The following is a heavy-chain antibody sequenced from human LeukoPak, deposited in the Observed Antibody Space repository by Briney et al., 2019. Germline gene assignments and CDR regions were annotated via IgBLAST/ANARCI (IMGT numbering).Heavy chain of an antibody. CDR1: GFTFSSYA. Sequence: GGSLRLSCAASGFTFSSYAMSWVRQAPGKGLEWVANIKQDGSEKYYVDSVKGRFTISRDNAKNSLYLQMNSLRAEDTAVYYCARVGSGSYWDYFDYWGQGTLVTVSS. CDR2: IKQDGSEK. J-gene: IGHJ4*02. CDR3: ARVGSGSYWDYFDY. V-gene: IGHV3-7*01. D-gene: IGHD1-26*01.